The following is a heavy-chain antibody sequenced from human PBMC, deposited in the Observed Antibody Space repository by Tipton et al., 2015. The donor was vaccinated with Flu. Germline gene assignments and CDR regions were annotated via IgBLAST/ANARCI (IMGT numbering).Heavy chain of an antibody. CDR3: ARDHPPSITVLGEITDYFGMAV. V-gene: IGHV3-11*01. J-gene: IGHJ6*02. D-gene: IGHD3-3*01. CDR2: ISSSGSII. CDR1: GFTFSDYY. Sequence: GSLRFSCAASGFTFSDYYMSWVRQAPGKGLEWVSHISSSGSIINYADSVKGRFTISRDNAKNSLFLQMNSLRAEDTAVYYCARDHPPSITVLGEITDYFGMAVWGQGTTVTVSS.